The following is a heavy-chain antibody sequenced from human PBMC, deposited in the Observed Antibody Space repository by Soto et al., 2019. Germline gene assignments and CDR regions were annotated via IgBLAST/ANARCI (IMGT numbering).Heavy chain of an antibody. J-gene: IGHJ4*02. CDR1: GGSISSYY. Sequence: QVQLQESGPGLVKPSETLSLTCTVSGGSISSYYWSWIRQPPGKGLEWIGYIYYSGSTNYNPSLKSRVTISVDTSNNQSSLKLSSATAADTAVYYCARRWGRSFDYWGQGTLITVSS. V-gene: IGHV4-59*08. CDR3: ARRWGRSFDY. D-gene: IGHD2-15*01. CDR2: IYYSGST.